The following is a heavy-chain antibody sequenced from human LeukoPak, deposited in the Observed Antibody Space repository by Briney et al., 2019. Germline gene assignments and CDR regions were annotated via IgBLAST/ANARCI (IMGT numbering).Heavy chain of an antibody. Sequence: PGGSLRLSCAASGFTFSSYAMSWVRQAPGKGLEWVSRINSDGSSTSYADSVRGRFSISRDNAKKSLILQMNSLRADDTAVYYCARDYAGDTSGLVLDYWGQGTLVTVSS. V-gene: IGHV3-74*01. CDR2: INSDGSST. J-gene: IGHJ4*02. D-gene: IGHD3-22*01. CDR1: GFTFSSYA. CDR3: ARDYAGDTSGLVLDY.